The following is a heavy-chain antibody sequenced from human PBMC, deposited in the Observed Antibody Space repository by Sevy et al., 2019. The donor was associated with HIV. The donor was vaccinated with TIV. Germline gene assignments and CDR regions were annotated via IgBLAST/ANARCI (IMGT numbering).Heavy chain of an antibody. V-gene: IGHV4-61*01. Sequence: SETLSLTCTVSGGSVSSGSYYWSWIRQPPGKGLEWIGYIYYSGSTNYNPSLKSRVTISVDTSKNQFSLKRSSVTAADTAVYYCASGLLVVISGGLKGDAFDIWGQGTMVTVSS. CDR1: GGSVSSGSYY. D-gene: IGHD3-22*01. J-gene: IGHJ3*02. CDR2: IYYSGST. CDR3: ASGLLVVISGGLKGDAFDI.